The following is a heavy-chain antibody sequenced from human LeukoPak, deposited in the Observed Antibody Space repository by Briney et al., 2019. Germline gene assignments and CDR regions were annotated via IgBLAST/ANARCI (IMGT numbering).Heavy chain of an antibody. D-gene: IGHD3-22*01. CDR3: ARFAGYYYDSSGYPNPDY. J-gene: IGHJ4*02. CDR1: GYSFTSYW. CDR2: IDPSDSYT. Sequence: GESLKISCKGSGYSFTSYWSSWVRQMPGKGLEWMGRIDPSDSYTNYSPSFQGHVTISADKSISTAYLQGSSLKASDTAMYYCARFAGYYYDSSGYPNPDYWGQGTLVTVSS. V-gene: IGHV5-10-1*01.